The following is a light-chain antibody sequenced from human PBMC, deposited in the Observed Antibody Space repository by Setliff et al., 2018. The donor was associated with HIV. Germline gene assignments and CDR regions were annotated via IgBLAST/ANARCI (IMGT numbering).Light chain of an antibody. CDR1: SSNIGTYNL. CDR2: EVS. CDR3: CSYVTSNYSYV. Sequence: QSALTQPASVSASPGQSITISCGGNSSNIGTYNLVSWYQQYPGKAPKVIIYEVSERPSGVSRRFFGSQSGITSSLTIAGLRAEDEADYYCCSYVTSNYSYVFGTGTKVTVL. V-gene: IGLV2-23*02. J-gene: IGLJ1*01.